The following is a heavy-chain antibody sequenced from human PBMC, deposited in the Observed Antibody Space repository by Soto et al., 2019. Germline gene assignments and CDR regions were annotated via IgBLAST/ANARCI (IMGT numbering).Heavy chain of an antibody. V-gene: IGHV3-23*01. J-gene: IGHJ4*02. CDR1: GFTFSSYA. D-gene: IGHD5-18*01. CDR3: AKVRRYSYGLVPYYFDY. CDR2: ISGSGGST. Sequence: EVQLLESGGGLVQPGGSLRLSCAASGFTFSSYAMSWVRQAPGKGLEWVSAISGSGGSTYYADSVKGRFTISRDNSKNTLYLQMNSLRAEDTAVYYCAKVRRYSYGLVPYYFDYWGLGTLVTVSS.